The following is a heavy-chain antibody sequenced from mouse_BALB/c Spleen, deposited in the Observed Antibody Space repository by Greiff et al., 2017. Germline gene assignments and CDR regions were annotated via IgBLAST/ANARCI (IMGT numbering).Heavy chain of an antibody. CDR2: IRNKANGYTT. V-gene: IGHV7-3*02. CDR3: ARENYDSPYYFDY. J-gene: IGHJ2*01. Sequence: EVQVVESGGGLVQPGGSLRLSCATSGFTFTDYYMSWVRQPPGKALEWLGFIRNKANGYTTEYSASVKGRFTISRDNSQSILYLQMNTLRAEDSATYYCARENYDSPYYFDYWGQGTTLTVSS. CDR1: GFTFTDYY. D-gene: IGHD1-1*01.